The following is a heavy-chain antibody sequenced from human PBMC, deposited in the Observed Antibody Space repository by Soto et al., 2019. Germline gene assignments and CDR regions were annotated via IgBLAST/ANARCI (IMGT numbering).Heavy chain of an antibody. Sequence: QVQLVQSGAEVKKPGASVKVSCQTSGYNFSAYYFNWVRQAAGQGPEWMGWLNPRNGQTGYVQKFRGRVTMTRDISIATVYLELSRRTSEDTAIYFCARETDTSMVDYWGQGTLVTVSS. J-gene: IGHJ4*02. V-gene: IGHV1-8*01. CDR3: ARETDTSMVDY. CDR2: LNPRNGQT. CDR1: GYNFSAYY. D-gene: IGHD5-18*01.